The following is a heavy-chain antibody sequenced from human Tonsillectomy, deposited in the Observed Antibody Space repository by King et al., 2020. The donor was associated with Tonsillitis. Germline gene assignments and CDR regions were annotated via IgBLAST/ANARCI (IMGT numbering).Heavy chain of an antibody. J-gene: IGHJ4*02. V-gene: IGHV3-23*04. CDR2: ISGSGVST. Sequence: VQLVESGGGLVQPGGSLRLSCAASGFTFSSYAMSWVRQAPGKGLEWVSGISGSGVSTYYADSVKGRFTISRDNSKNTRYLQMNSLRAEDTAVYYCAKDHGKGYCTNGVCYNFDYWGPGTLVTVSS. CDR3: AKDHGKGYCTNGVCYNFDY. CDR1: GFTFSSYA. D-gene: IGHD2-8*01.